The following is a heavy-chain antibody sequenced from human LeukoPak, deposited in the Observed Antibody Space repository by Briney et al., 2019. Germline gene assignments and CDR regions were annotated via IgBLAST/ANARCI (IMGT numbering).Heavy chain of an antibody. CDR3: AREGYYSYGSDY. V-gene: IGHV1-46*01. Sequence: ASVKVSCKASGYTFTSYGISWVRQAPGQGLEWMGIINPSGGSTSYAQKFQGRVTMTRDTSTSTVYMELSSLRSEDTAVYYCAREGYYSYGSDYWGQGTLVTVSS. CDR1: GYTFTSYG. J-gene: IGHJ4*02. CDR2: INPSGGST. D-gene: IGHD5-18*01.